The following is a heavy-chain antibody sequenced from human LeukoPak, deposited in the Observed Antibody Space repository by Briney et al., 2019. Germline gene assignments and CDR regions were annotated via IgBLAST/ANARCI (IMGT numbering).Heavy chain of an antibody. D-gene: IGHD2/OR15-2a*01. CDR3: ARARRIHGMDV. Sequence: PSETLSLTCAVYGGSFSGYYWSWIRQPPGKGLEWIGEINHSGSTNYNPSLKSRVTISVDTSKNQFSLKLSSVTAADTAVYYRARARRIHGMDVWGQGTTVTVSS. CDR1: GGSFSGYY. CDR2: INHSGST. V-gene: IGHV4-34*01. J-gene: IGHJ6*02.